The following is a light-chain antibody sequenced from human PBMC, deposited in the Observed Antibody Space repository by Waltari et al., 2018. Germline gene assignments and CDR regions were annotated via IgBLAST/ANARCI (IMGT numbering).Light chain of an antibody. CDR2: DAY. CDR3: QKYVNLPAT. CDR1: ESVSRY. Sequence: SCMASESVSRYLAWYQQKPGQAPRLLIYDAYRRATGIPDRFSGSGSGTDFSLTISRLEPEDFAVYYCQKYVNLPATFGQGTKVEIK. J-gene: IGKJ1*01. V-gene: IGKV3-20*01.